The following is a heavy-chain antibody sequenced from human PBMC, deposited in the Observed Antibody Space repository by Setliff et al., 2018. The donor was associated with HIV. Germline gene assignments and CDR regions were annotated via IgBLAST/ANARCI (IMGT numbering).Heavy chain of an antibody. CDR3: AQDYTATFWEYNWFDP. Sequence: PGGSLRLSCVASGFTFSDAWMTWVRQAPGKGLEWVSGISGSGDSTYYAPAVKGRFTISRDNLKNILYLQMNNLRAEDTALYFCAQDYTATFWEYNWFDPWGQGTLVTVSS. CDR2: ISGSGDST. CDR1: GFTFSDAW. V-gene: IGHV3-23*01. J-gene: IGHJ5*02. D-gene: IGHD3-3*01.